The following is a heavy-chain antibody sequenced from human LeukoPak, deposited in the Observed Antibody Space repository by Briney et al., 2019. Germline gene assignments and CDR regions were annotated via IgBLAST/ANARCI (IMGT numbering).Heavy chain of an antibody. D-gene: IGHD3-10*01. Sequence: ASVKVSCKASGYTFTSYGISWVRQAPGQGLEWMGWITAYNDNTNYPQKLQGRVTMTTDTSTSTAYMELRSLRSDDTAVYYCARALLWFGEPSHIGYWGQGTLVTASS. CDR1: GYTFTSYG. CDR3: ARALLWFGEPSHIGY. V-gene: IGHV1-18*01. CDR2: ITAYNDNT. J-gene: IGHJ4*02.